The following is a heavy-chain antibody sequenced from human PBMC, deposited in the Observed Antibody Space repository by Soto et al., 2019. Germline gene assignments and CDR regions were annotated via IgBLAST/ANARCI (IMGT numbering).Heavy chain of an antibody. J-gene: IGHJ5*02. CDR2: IPSRRRP. D-gene: IGHD1-26*01. Sequence: SQTLALASSVSDAFLARVSYYWIWVRQPPGKGLEWTAYIPSRRRPFYNPSLPTRVTISADSSKNQLSLQLTSVTAADTAVYYCVRAQYNGYYFALWRQGTLVT. V-gene: IGHV4-30-4*01. CDR3: VRAQYNGYYFAL. CDR1: DAFLARVSYY.